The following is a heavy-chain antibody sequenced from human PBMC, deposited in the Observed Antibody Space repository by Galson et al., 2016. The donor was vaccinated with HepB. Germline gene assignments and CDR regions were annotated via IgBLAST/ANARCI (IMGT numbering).Heavy chain of an antibody. D-gene: IGHD3-16*01. Sequence: SLRLSCAASGFISSDYTMNWVRQAPGKGLEWLSYISSGSRTIYYADSVKGRFTISRDNARNSLYLHMNSLRDEDTAVYYCARDWGWVHWFDPWGQGTLVTVSS. CDR1: GFISSDYT. CDR2: ISSGSRTI. V-gene: IGHV3-48*02. J-gene: IGHJ5*02. CDR3: ARDWGWVHWFDP.